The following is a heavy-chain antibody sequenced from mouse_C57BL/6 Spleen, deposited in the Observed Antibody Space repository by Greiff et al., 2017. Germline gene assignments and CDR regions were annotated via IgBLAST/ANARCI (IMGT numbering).Heavy chain of an antibody. CDR1: GYTFTSYW. D-gene: IGHD1-1*01. J-gene: IGHJ2*01. Sequence: VQLQQSGAELVKPGASVKLSCKASGYTFTSYWMHWVKQRPGQGLEWIGMIHPNSGSTNYNEKFKSKATLTVAKSSSTAYMQLSSLTSEDSAVYYCASLYYSGSSRDGDYWGQGTTLTVSS. CDR3: ASLYYSGSSRDGDY. V-gene: IGHV1-64*01. CDR2: IHPNSGST.